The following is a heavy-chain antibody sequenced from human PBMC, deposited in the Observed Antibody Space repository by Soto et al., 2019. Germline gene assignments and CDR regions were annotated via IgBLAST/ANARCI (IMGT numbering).Heavy chain of an antibody. V-gene: IGHV4-31*03. CDR1: GGSISSGGYY. CDR3: ARRSPVVTAP. D-gene: IGHD2-21*02. Sequence: QVQLQESGPGLVKPSQTLSLTCTVSGGSISSGGYYWSWIRQHPGKGLEWIGYIYYSGSTYYNPSLTSRITISVATSTNQFSLQLSSVTAADTAVYYCARRSPVVTAPWGQGTLVTVSS. J-gene: IGHJ5*02. CDR2: IYYSGST.